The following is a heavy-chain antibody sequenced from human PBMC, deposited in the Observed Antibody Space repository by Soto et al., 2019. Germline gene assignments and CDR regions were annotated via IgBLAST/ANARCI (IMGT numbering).Heavy chain of an antibody. CDR3: ARLPTKTGYSSGFDY. CDR2: IYYSGST. J-gene: IGHJ4*02. D-gene: IGHD6-19*01. V-gene: IGHV4-39*01. Sequence: SETLSLTCTVSGGSISSSSYYWGWIHQPPGKGLEWIGSIYYSGSTYYNPSLKSRVTISVDTSKIQFSLKLSSVTAADTAVYYCARLPTKTGYSSGFDYWGQGTLVTVSS. CDR1: GGSISSSSYY.